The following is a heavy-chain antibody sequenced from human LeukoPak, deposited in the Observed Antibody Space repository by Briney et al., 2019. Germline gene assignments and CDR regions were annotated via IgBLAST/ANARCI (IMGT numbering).Heavy chain of an antibody. D-gene: IGHD3-10*01. CDR1: GFTFSSYS. J-gene: IGHJ5*01. Sequence: GGSLRLSCAASGFTFSSYSMNWVRQAPGKGLEWVSYISSSSSTIYYADSVKGRFTISRDNSNNTLYLQMNSLRAEDTAVYYCVRHYGSGNYYTLDTWGHGTLVTVSS. CDR2: ISSSSSTI. CDR3: VRHYGSGNYYTLDT. V-gene: IGHV3-48*01.